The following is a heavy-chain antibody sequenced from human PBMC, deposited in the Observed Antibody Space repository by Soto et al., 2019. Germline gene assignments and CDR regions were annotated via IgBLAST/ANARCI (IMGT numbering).Heavy chain of an antibody. Sequence: QVQLQESGPGLVKPSETLSLTCTVSGASISGYYWSWIRKSAGKGLEWIGRIYATGTTDYNPSLKSLFMMSVDTSKKQVSLKLRSVTAAATAVYYCVRDGTKTLRDWFDPWGQGISVTVSS. V-gene: IGHV4-4*07. J-gene: IGHJ5*02. D-gene: IGHD1-1*01. CDR3: VRDGTKTLRDWFDP. CDR2: IYATGTT. CDR1: GASISGYY.